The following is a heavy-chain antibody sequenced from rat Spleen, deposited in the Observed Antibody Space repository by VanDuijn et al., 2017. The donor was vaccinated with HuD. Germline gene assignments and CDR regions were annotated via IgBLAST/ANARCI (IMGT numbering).Heavy chain of an antibody. Sequence: EVQLVESGGGLVQPGRSLKLSCVASGFTFNNYWMTWIRQAPGKGLEWVASITNTGGSTYYPDSVKGRFTISRDNAKSTLYLQMNSLRSEDTATYYCTRDPEYYGYTPGHYFDYWGQGVMVTVSS. CDR3: TRDPEYYGYTPGHYFDY. V-gene: IGHV5-31*01. CDR2: ITNTGGST. CDR1: GFTFNNYW. D-gene: IGHD1-9*01. J-gene: IGHJ2*01.